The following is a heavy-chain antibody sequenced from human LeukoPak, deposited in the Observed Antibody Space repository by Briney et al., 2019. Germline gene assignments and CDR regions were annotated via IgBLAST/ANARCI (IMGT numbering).Heavy chain of an antibody. J-gene: IGHJ4*02. D-gene: IGHD5-18*01. V-gene: IGHV1-18*04. CDR1: GYTFTSYY. Sequence: GASVKVSCKASGYTFTSYYIHWVRQAPGQGLEWMGWISAYNGNTNYAQKLQGRVTMTTDTSTSTAYMELRSLRSDDTAVYYCARAGPYSYGYPCRYWGQGTLVTVSS. CDR3: ARAGPYSYGYPCRY. CDR2: ISAYNGNT.